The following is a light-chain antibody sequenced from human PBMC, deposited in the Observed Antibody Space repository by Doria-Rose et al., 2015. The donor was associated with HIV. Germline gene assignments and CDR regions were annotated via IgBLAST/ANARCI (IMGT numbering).Light chain of an antibody. V-gene: IGKV1-39*01. CDR2: AAS. Sequence: SVGDRVTITCRASQSISTYLNWYQHKPGKAPKLLIYAASTLQSGVPSRFSGSGSGTDFTLTISSLRPEDFATYYCQQSYSLFTFGPGTNVDIK. J-gene: IGKJ3*01. CDR1: QSISTY. CDR3: QQSYSLFT.